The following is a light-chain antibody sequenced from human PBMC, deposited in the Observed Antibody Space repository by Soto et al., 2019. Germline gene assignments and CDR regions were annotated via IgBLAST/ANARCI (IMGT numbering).Light chain of an antibody. CDR1: QSINNY. CDR2: AAS. J-gene: IGKJ1*01. Sequence: DIQMTQSPSSLSASVGERVTITCRASQSINNYLNWYQQKPGQAPKLLIYAASSLQSGVPSRFSGSGSGTDFTLTVSSLQPEDFATYYCQESYRTPPRTFGQGTKVEIK. V-gene: IGKV1-39*01. CDR3: QESYRTPPRT.